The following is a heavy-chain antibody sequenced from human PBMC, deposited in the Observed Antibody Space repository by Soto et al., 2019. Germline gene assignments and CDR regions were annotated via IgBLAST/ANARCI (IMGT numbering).Heavy chain of an antibody. CDR2: IYYSGST. D-gene: IGHD2-21*02. CDR1: GGSISSGGYY. CDR3: ARVCGGDCHYGMDV. J-gene: IGHJ6*02. Sequence: QVQLQESGPGLVKPSQTLSLTCTVSGGSISSGGYYWTWIRQHPGKGLEWIGYIYYSGSTYYNPSLKSRVTISVDTSKNQFALKLSSVNAADTAVYYCARVCGGDCHYGMDVWGQGTTVTVSS. V-gene: IGHV4-31*03.